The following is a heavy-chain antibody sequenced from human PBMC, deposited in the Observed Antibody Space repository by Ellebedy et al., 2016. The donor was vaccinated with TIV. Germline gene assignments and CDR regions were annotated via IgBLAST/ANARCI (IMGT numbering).Heavy chain of an antibody. Sequence: AASVKVSCKASGYTFTDYAMHWVRQAPGQRLEWMGWINAGSGTRKYSQKFQDRVTITRDTAASTAYMELSGLTSEDTAVYYCGRGGKAWASLWFGDYWGQGTLVTVSS. CDR3: GRGGKAWASLWFGDY. J-gene: IGHJ4*02. CDR2: INAGSGTR. CDR1: GYTFTDYA. V-gene: IGHV1-3*01. D-gene: IGHD3-10*01.